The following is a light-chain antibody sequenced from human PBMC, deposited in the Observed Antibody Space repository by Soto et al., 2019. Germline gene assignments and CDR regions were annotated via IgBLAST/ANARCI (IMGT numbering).Light chain of an antibody. V-gene: IGKV1-5*01. CDR1: QTANTW. CDR2: DAS. Sequence: IHKTQFPSTKSASVGDRVTITCRASQTANTWLAWYQQKPGTAPKLLIYDASSLEGGVPSRFSASGSGTEFTLTISSLQPDDLATYYCQQYISYPYTFGQGTKVDIK. CDR3: QQYISYPYT. J-gene: IGKJ2*01.